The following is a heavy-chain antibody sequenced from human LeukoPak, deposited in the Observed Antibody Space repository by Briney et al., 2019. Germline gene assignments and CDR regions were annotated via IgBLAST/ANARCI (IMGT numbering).Heavy chain of an antibody. Sequence: GESLKISCKGSGYSFNSNWIGWVRQMPGKGLEWMGIIYPGDSDTRYSPSFQGQVTISADKSISTAYLQWSSLKASDSAMCYCARGASRDGYFDYWGQGTLVTVSS. V-gene: IGHV5-51*01. J-gene: IGHJ4*02. CDR3: ARGASRDGYFDY. CDR1: GYSFNSNW. D-gene: IGHD5-24*01. CDR2: IYPGDSDT.